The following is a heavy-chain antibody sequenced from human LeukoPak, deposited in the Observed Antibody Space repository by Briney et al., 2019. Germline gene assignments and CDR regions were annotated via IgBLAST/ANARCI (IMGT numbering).Heavy chain of an antibody. CDR3: ARDPEDYYGSGSPFDY. Sequence: SETLSLTCTVSGGSISSYYWSWIRQPAGKGLEWIGRIYTSGSTNYNPSLKSRVTMSVDTSKNQFSLQLNSVTPEDTAVYYCARDPEDYYGSGSPFDYWGQGTLVTVSS. D-gene: IGHD3-10*01. CDR2: IYTSGST. CDR1: GGSISSYY. J-gene: IGHJ4*02. V-gene: IGHV4-4*07.